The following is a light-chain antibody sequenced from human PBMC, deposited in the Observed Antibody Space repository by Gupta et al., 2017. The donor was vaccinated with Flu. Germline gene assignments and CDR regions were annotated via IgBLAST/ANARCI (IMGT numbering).Light chain of an antibody. CDR1: AFSKQY. J-gene: IGLJ3*02. Sequence: GETAKITCSGNAFSKQYAYWYKQTSGQAPQLVIYEDIKRPSGIPERISGSTSGTTATLTISGAQVEDEGDYYCFSVDRIGNQRVFGGGTKLAVL. CDR3: FSVDRIGNQRV. CDR2: EDI. V-gene: IGLV3-10*01.